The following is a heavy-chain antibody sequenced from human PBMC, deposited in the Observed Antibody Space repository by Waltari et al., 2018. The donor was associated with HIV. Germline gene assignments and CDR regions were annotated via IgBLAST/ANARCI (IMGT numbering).Heavy chain of an antibody. CDR3: ARYNDDGGGFDS. CDR1: GFHFSPCW. CDR2: IKQDGGQK. J-gene: IGHJ4*02. V-gene: IGHV3-7*01. D-gene: IGHD1-20*01. Sequence: EVQLVESGGGLVQPGGSLRLFCAASGFHFSPCWMRWVRQAPGKGLEWVAIIKQDGGQKYYVGSVRGRFTISRDNAKTSMSVQMNSLRAEDTAVYYCARYNDDGGGFDSWGQGTLVTVSS.